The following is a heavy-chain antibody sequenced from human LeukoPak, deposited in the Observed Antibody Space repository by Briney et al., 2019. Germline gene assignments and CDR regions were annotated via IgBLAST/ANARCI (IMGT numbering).Heavy chain of an antibody. CDR3: ARAVRYYYGPFPTFDY. D-gene: IGHD3-10*01. V-gene: IGHV4-31*03. CDR1: GGSITRGNYY. Sequence: PSETLSLTCTVSGGSITRGNYYWSWIRQHPGKGLEWIGNIYYSGSTYYNPSLKSRVTISVDTSKNQFSLNLSSVTAADTAVYYCARAVRYYYGPFPTFDYWGQGTLVTVSS. J-gene: IGHJ4*02. CDR2: IYYSGST.